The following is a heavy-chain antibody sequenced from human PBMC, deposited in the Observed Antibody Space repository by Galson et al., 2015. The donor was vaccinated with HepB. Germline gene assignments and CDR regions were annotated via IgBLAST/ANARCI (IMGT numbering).Heavy chain of an antibody. CDR1: GFTFSGSA. J-gene: IGHJ4*02. D-gene: IGHD3-22*01. V-gene: IGHV3-73*01. CDR2: IRSKANSYAT. Sequence: SLRLSCAASGFTFSGSAMHWVRQASGKGLEWVGRIRSKANSYATAYAASVKGRFTISRDDSKNTVYLQMNSLKTEDTAVYYCTRRHYYDSSGYYPYYFDYWGQGTLVTVSS. CDR3: TRRHYYDSSGYYPYYFDY.